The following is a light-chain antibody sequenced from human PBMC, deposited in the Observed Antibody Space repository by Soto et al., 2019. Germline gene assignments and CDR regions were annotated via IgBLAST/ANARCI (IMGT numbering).Light chain of an antibody. J-gene: IGKJ2*01. Sequence: ETVMTQSPATLSVSPGERATLSCRASKSVSNRLAWYQQKPGQAPRLLIYRASTRATGITARFSGSGSGTEFTLTISSLQSEDFAVYYCQQYNDWPPYTFGQGTKLEIK. V-gene: IGKV3-15*01. CDR2: RAS. CDR1: KSVSNR. CDR3: QQYNDWPPYT.